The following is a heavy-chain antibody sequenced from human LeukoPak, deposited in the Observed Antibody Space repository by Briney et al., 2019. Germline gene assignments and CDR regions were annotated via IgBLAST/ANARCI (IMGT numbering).Heavy chain of an antibody. V-gene: IGHV3-21*01. CDR1: GFTFTSYT. CDR3: ARGYSSGWYYSDY. Sequence: GGSLRLSCAASGFTFTSYTMNWVRQAPGKGLEWVSSISSRSNYIYYADSVKGRFTISRDNAKNSLYLQMNSLRAEDTAVYYCARGYSSGWYYSDYWGQGTLVTVSS. D-gene: IGHD6-19*01. CDR2: ISSRSNYI. J-gene: IGHJ4*02.